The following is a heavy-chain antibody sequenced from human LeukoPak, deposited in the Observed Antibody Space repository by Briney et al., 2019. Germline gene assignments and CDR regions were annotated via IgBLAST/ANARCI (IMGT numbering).Heavy chain of an antibody. CDR2: IDPSDSYT. V-gene: IGHV5-10-1*01. D-gene: IGHD5-18*01. CDR1: GYTFTNYW. J-gene: IGHJ3*02. CDR3: ARYGYQSDAFDI. Sequence: GESLKISCKGSGYTFTNYWISWVRQMPGKGLEWMGRIDPSDSYTNYSPSFQGHVTISADKSISTAYLQWSSLKASDTAIYYCARYGYQSDAFDIWGQGTMVTVFS.